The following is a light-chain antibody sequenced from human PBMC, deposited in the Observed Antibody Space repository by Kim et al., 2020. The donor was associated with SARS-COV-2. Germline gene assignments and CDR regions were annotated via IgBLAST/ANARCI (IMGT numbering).Light chain of an antibody. J-gene: IGKJ2*03. CDR1: QRVSSNY. Sequence: PGGRPPLSCRDSQRVSSNYLAWYQQKPGQAPRLLIYGASSMATVIPDRFSGSGSETDFTLTISRLEPEDFAVYYCQQYGSSPPYSFGQGTKLEIK. V-gene: IGKV3-20*01. CDR3: QQYGSSPPYS. CDR2: GAS.